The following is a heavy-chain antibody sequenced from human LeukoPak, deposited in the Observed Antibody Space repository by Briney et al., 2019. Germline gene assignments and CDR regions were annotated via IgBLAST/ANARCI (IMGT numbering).Heavy chain of an antibody. CDR2: IYYTGST. CDR3: ARVYQSAEFDY. CDR1: GGSIDSYY. D-gene: IGHD2-2*01. V-gene: IGHV4-59*01. J-gene: IGHJ4*02. Sequence: SETLSLTCTVSGGSIDSYYWSWIRQPPGKGLEWIGYIYYTGSTEYHPSLKSRVTISLGTSKNQFSLRLTSVTAADTAVYYCARVYQSAEFDYWGQGNLVSVSS.